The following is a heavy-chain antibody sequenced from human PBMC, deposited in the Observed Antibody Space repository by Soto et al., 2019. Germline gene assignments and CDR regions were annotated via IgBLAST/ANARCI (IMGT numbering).Heavy chain of an antibody. CDR3: ATGGQRYYYYGMDV. V-gene: IGHV4-59*01. CDR1: GGSISSYY. J-gene: IGHJ6*02. Sequence: SETLSLTCTVSGGSISSYYWSWIRQPPGKGLRRIGYMCYSGSTNYNRSLKRRVTISVDTSKNQFSLKLSSVTAADTAVYYYATGGQRYYYYGMDVWGQGTTVTVSS. CDR2: MCYSGST.